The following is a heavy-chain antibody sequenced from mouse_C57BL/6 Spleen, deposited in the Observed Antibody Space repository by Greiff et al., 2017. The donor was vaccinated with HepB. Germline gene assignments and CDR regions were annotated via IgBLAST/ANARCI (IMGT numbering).Heavy chain of an antibody. V-gene: IGHV1-82*01. CDR3: ARDEPAMDY. Sequence: QVQLQQSGPELVKPGASVKISCKASGYAFSSYWMNWVKQRPGKGLEWIGRIYPGDGDTNYNGKFKGKATLTADKSSSTAYMHLSSLTSEDTAVYFCARDEPAMDYWGQGTTVTVAS. CDR2: IYPGDGDT. J-gene: IGHJ4*01. CDR1: GYAFSSYW.